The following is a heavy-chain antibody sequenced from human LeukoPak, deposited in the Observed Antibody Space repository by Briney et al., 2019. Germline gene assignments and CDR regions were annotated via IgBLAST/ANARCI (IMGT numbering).Heavy chain of an antibody. CDR3: AKGLGYCSSTSCYGAYYYGMDV. D-gene: IGHD2-2*01. CDR2: ISSSSSYI. Sequence: PGGSLRLSCAASGFTFSSYSMNWVRQAPGKGLEWVSSISSSSSYIYYADSVKGRFTISRDNAKNSLYLQMNSLRAEDTAVYYCAKGLGYCSSTSCYGAYYYGMDVWGQGTTVTVSS. V-gene: IGHV3-21*04. J-gene: IGHJ6*02. CDR1: GFTFSSYS.